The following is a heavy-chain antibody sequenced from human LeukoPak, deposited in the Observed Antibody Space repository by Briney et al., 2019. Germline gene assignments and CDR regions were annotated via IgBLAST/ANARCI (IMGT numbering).Heavy chain of an antibody. D-gene: IGHD2-21*01. CDR2: IYYSGST. J-gene: IGHJ6*03. CDR3: ARHCWTSYYYMDV. CDR1: GGSISSYY. V-gene: IGHV4-59*01. Sequence: SETLSLTCTVSGGSISSYYWSWIRQPPGKGLEWIGYIYYSGSTNYNPSLKSRVTISVDTSKNQFSLKLSSVTAADTAVYYCARHCWTSYYYMDVWGKRTTVTVSS.